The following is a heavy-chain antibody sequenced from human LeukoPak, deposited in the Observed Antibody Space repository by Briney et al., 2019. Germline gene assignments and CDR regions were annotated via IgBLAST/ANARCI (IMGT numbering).Heavy chain of an antibody. Sequence: SETLSLTCAVYGGSFSGYYWSWIRQPPGKGLEWIGEINHSGSTNYNPSLKSRVTISVDTSKNQFSLKLSSVTAADTAVYYCARMRQWIRLGFDYWGQGTLVTVSS. CDR1: GGSFSGYY. D-gene: IGHD5-18*01. CDR3: ARMRQWIRLGFDY. CDR2: INHSGST. J-gene: IGHJ4*02. V-gene: IGHV4-34*01.